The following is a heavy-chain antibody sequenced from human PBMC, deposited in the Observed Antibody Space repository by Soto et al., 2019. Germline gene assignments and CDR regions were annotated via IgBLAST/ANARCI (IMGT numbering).Heavy chain of an antibody. CDR2: IYYSGST. V-gene: IGHV4-59*01. Sequence: SETLSLTCSVSGASISSSYWTWIRQPPGKRLEWIAYIYYSGSTNYNPSLKSRVTISVDTSKNQFSLKLSSVTAADTAVYYCARVAAAGIGDYFDYWGQGTLVTVSS. D-gene: IGHD6-13*01. CDR3: ARVAAAGIGDYFDY. CDR1: GASISSSY. J-gene: IGHJ4*02.